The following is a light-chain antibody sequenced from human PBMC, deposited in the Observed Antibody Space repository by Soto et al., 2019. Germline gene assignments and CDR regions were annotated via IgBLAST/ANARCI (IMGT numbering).Light chain of an antibody. CDR3: QTWGTGIWV. CDR2: LNSDGSH. CDR1: SGYSTYG. Sequence: QLVLTQSPSASASLGASVKLTCTLSSGYSTYGIAWHQQQPEKGPRFLMKLNSDGSHNKGDGIPDRFSGSSSGAERYLTISSLQLEDEADYYCQTWGTGIWVFGGGTKRPS. J-gene: IGLJ3*02. V-gene: IGLV4-69*01.